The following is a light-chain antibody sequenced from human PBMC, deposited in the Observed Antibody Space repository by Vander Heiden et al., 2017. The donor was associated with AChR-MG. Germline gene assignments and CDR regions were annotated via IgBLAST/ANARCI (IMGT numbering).Light chain of an antibody. V-gene: IGKV1-5*03. CDR3: QQYNSYST. CDR2: KAS. CDR1: QTISSW. J-gene: IGKJ2*01. Sequence: DIQMTQSPSTLSASVGDRVTITCRASQTISSWLAWYQQKPGKAPNLLIYKASTLESGVPSRFSGSGSGTEFTLTISSLQPDDFATYYGQQYNSYSTFGKGPSWRSN.